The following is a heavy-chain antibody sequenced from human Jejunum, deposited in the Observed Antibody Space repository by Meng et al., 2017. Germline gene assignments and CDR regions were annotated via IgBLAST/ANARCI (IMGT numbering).Heavy chain of an antibody. D-gene: IGHD5-12*01. Sequence: HHQQWGAGLLKPSEPLPLTCAVYGGSLSGYYWSWSRQAPGKGLEWIGEINYTGSATYNSSLKRRVTISVDTSKNHFSLRLSSVTAADTAVYYCARGRGGYDPHAFDIWGQGTMVTVSS. CDR3: ARGRGGYDPHAFDI. J-gene: IGHJ3*02. V-gene: IGHV4-34*02. CDR1: GGSLSGYY. CDR2: INYTGSA.